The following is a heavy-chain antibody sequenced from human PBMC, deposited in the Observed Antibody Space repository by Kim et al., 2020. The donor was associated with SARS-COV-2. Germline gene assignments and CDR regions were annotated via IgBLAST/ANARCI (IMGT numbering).Heavy chain of an antibody. J-gene: IGHJ3*02. D-gene: IGHD1-1*01. CDR3: TRGPGTTFAFWDAFDI. V-gene: IGHV3-73*01. CDR2: IRSNVNGYAN. Sequence: GGSLRLSCGASGFTFSDSAMHWVRRASGKGLEWLGRIRSNVNGYANAYCVSGRGRFTISRDDSRNTVYLQMNSLETGDMAVYYCTRGPGTTFAFWDAFDIWGQGTMVAVSS. CDR1: GFTFSDSA.